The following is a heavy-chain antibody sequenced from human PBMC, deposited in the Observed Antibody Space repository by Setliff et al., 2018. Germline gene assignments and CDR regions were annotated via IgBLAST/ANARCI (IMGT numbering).Heavy chain of an antibody. CDR3: ATFRGYTYGYDY. CDR1: GYTFTNYG. J-gene: IGHJ4*02. V-gene: IGHV1-18*01. Sequence: GASVKVSCKDSGYTFTNYGFTWVRQAPGQGLEWMGMIITNTGKTSYPKKFQGRVTMTTDTYTGTGYMELRSLTSDDTAVYYCATFRGYTYGYDYWGQGTLVTVSS. CDR2: IITNTGKT. D-gene: IGHD5-18*01.